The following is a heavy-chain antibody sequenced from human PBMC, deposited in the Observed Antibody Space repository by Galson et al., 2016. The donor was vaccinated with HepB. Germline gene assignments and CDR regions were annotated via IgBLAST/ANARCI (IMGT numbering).Heavy chain of an antibody. J-gene: IGHJ6*02. CDR2: ISGKDGST. V-gene: IGHV1-46*04. D-gene: IGHD3-10*01. CDR3: ARGLIWFGELFYGMDV. Sequence: SVKVSCKASGYTFTNHYTHWVRQAPGQGLEWLGIISGKDGSTTYAQRLRDRVTMTRDTSTTTVYMELSGLRPEDTAVYYCARGLIWFGELFYGMDVWGQGTTVTVSS. CDR1: GYTFTNHY.